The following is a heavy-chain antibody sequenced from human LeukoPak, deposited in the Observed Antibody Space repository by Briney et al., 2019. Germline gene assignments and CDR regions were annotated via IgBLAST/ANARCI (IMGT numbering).Heavy chain of an antibody. Sequence: SETLSLTCAVYGGSFSGYYWSWIRQPPGKGLEWIGEINHSGSTNYNPSLKSRVTISVDTSKNQFSLKMRSVTAADTAVYYCARDRRATSMVWDYWGQGTLVTVSS. J-gene: IGHJ4*02. D-gene: IGHD5-18*01. V-gene: IGHV4-34*01. CDR3: ARDRRATSMVWDY. CDR1: GGSFSGYY. CDR2: INHSGST.